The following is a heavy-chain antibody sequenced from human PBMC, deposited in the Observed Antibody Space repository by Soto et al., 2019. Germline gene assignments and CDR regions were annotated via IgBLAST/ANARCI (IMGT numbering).Heavy chain of an antibody. D-gene: IGHD6-13*01. J-gene: IGHJ3*02. CDR3: AAEEVAAADLEDAFDI. CDR2: IVVGSGNT. V-gene: IGHV1-58*01. Sequence: ASVKVSCKASGFTFTSSAVQWVRQARGQRLEWIGWIVVGSGNTNYAQKFQERVTITRDMSTSTAYMELSSLRSEDTAVYYCAAEEVAAADLEDAFDIWGQGTMVTVSS. CDR1: GFTFTSSA.